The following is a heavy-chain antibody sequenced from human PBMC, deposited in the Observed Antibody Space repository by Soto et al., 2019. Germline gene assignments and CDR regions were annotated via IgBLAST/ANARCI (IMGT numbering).Heavy chain of an antibody. D-gene: IGHD2-21*02. CDR3: SRGVEVTACHTYYALYV. CDR1: GGTFSSYA. V-gene: IGHV1-69*06. J-gene: IGHJ6*02. Sequence: GASVKVSCKASGGTFSSYASSWVRQAPGQGPEWMGGIIPIFGTINYAQKFQGRVTITADKSRSTAYMELSSLRSEDTAVYYCSRGVEVTACHTYYALYVWSQGTTLPLFS. CDR2: IIPIFGTI.